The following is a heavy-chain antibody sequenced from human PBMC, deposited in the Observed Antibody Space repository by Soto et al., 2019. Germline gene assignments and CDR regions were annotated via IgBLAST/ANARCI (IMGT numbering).Heavy chain of an antibody. CDR3: ASVPTVTTVADY. CDR1: GGSFSGYY. CDR2: INHSGST. J-gene: IGHJ4*02. V-gene: IGHV4-34*01. Sequence: QVQLQQWGAGLLKPSETLSLTCAVYGGSFSGYYWSWIRQPPGKGLEWIGEINHSGSTNYNPSLKSRVTISVDTSKNQFSLKLSSVTAADTAVYYCASVPTVTTVADYWGQGTLVTVSS. D-gene: IGHD4-17*01.